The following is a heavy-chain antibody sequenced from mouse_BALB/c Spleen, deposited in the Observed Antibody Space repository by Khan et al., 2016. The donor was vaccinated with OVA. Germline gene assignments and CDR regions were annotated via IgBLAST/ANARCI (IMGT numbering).Heavy chain of an antibody. CDR3: TREGYGSPFAY. V-gene: IGHV1S127*01. J-gene: IGHJ3*01. CDR1: GYTFTSFW. Sequence: QVQLQQSGPELVRPGASVKMSCKASGYTFTSFWINWVKQRPGQGLEWIGMIDPSKSETRLTHKFKDKATLNVDKSYNTAYMQLSRLTSEDTAVYYCTREGYGSPFAYWGQGTLVTVSA. D-gene: IGHD1-1*01. CDR2: IDPSKSET.